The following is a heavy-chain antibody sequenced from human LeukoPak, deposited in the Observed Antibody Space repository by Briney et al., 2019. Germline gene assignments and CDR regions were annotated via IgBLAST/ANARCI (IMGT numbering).Heavy chain of an antibody. J-gene: IGHJ4*02. D-gene: IGHD6-13*01. V-gene: IGHV1-69*13. CDR3: ARDLDRYSSSWSGGY. CDR1: GGTFSSYA. Sequence: SVKVSCKASGGTFSSYAISWARQAPGQGLEWMGGIIPIFGTANYAQKFQGRVTITADESTSTAYMELSSLRSEDTAVYYCARDLDRYSSSWSGGYWGQGTLVTVSS. CDR2: IIPIFGTA.